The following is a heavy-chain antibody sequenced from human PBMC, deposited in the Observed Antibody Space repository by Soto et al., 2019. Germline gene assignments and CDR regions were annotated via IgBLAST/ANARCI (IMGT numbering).Heavy chain of an antibody. J-gene: IGHJ4*02. CDR3: ARGSPYSGYAW. V-gene: IGHV4-34*01. Sequence: QVQLQQWGAGLLKPSETLSLTCAVYGGSFSGYYWSWIRQPPGKGLEWIGEIYHSGSTNYNPSLKSRVTLSVDTSKNQFSLKLSSVTAADTAVYYCARGSPYSGYAWWGQGPVVTVSS. D-gene: IGHD5-12*01. CDR1: GGSFSGYY. CDR2: IYHSGST.